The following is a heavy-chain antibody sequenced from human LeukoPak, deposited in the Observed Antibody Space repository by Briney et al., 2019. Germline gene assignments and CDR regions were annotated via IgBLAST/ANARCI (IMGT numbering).Heavy chain of an antibody. J-gene: IGHJ4*02. CDR1: GFTFSTYG. CDR3: AKSRVPAGHITMVRGVDFDY. D-gene: IGHD3-10*01. CDR2: ISYDGSDK. V-gene: IGHV3-30*18. Sequence: GGSLRLSCAASGFTFSTYGMHWVRQAPGKGLEWVAVISYDGSDKYYADSVKGRFTISRDNSKNTLYLQVNSLRAEDTAVYYCAKSRVPAGHITMVRGVDFDYWGQGTLVTVSS.